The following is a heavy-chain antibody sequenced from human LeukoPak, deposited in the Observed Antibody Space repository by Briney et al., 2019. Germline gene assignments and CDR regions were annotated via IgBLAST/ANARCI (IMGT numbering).Heavy chain of an antibody. D-gene: IGHD6-13*01. CDR2: IRQGGSDK. CDR1: GFTFSSYW. V-gene: IGHV3-7*01. J-gene: IGHJ6*03. Sequence: GGSLRLSCAVSGFTFSSYWMTWVRQAPGKGLEWVASIRQGGSDKYYVDSVKGRFTTSRDNAKNSLYLQMNSLRAEDSAVYYCARGAAGSSYSYYYYMDVWGKGTTVTVSS. CDR3: ARGAAGSSYSYYYYMDV.